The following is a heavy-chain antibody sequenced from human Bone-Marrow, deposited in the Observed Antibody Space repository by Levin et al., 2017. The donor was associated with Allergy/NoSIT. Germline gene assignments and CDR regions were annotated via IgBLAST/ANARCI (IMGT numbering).Heavy chain of an antibody. D-gene: IGHD3-10*01. Sequence: GESLKISCAASGFTFSSYAMSWVRQAPGKGLEWVSAISGSGGSTYYADSVKGRFTISRDNSKNTLYLQMNSLRAEDTAVYYCAKDYGSGSYYIVLPYYYYYYMDVWGKGTTVTVSS. CDR2: ISGSGGST. CDR1: GFTFSSYA. J-gene: IGHJ6*03. CDR3: AKDYGSGSYYIVLPYYYYYYMDV. V-gene: IGHV3-23*01.